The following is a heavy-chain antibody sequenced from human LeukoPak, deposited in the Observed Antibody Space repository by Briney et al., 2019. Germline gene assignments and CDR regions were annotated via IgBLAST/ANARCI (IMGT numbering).Heavy chain of an antibody. D-gene: IGHD2-2*02. CDR2: IYTSGST. J-gene: IGHJ2*01. V-gene: IGHV4-4*07. CDR1: GGSISSYY. Sequence: KPSETLSLTCTVSGGSISSYYWSWIRQPAGKGLEWIGRIYTSGSTNYNPSLKSRVTMSVDTSKNQFSLKLSSVTAADTAVYYCARDRYCSSTSCYRARYWYFDLWGRGTLVTVSS. CDR3: ARDRYCSSTSCYRARYWYFDL.